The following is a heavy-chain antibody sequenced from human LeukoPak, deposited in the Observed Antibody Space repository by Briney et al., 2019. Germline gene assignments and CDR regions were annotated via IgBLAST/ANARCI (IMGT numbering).Heavy chain of an antibody. CDR1: GFTFSTYW. CDR3: ATDRDATWVKRFDY. CDR2: INSDGSST. Sequence: PGGSLRLSCAASGFTFSTYWMHWVRQAPGKGLVWVSRINSDGSSTTYADSVKGRFTISRDNAKNSLYLQMNSLRAEDTAVYYCATDRDATWVKRFDYWGQGILVTVSS. D-gene: IGHD1-1*01. J-gene: IGHJ4*02. V-gene: IGHV3-74*01.